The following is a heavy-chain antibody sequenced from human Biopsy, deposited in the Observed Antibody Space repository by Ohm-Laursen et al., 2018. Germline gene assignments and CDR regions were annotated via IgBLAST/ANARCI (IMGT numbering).Heavy chain of an antibody. V-gene: IGHV3-9*01. CDR2: ISWNSGSI. CDR3: ARSRRLLYGSGSYFDY. J-gene: IGHJ4*01. CDR1: GSTFDDYA. D-gene: IGHD3-10*01. Sequence: SLRLSCSASGSTFDDYAMHWVRQAPGKGLEWVSGISWNSGSIGYADSVKGRFTISRDNAKNSLYLQMNSLRAEDTALYYCARSRRLLYGSGSYFDYWGQGTLVTVSS.